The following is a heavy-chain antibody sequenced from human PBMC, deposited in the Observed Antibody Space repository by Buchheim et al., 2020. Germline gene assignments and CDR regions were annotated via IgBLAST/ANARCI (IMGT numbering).Heavy chain of an antibody. CDR3: ARGYDSSGAETNYFDY. CDR2: INHSGST. J-gene: IGHJ4*02. CDR1: GGSFSGYY. Sequence: QVQLQQWGAGLLKPSETLSLTCAVYGGSFSGYYWSWIRQPPGKGLEWIGEINHSGSTNYNPSLTLRVPISVDTSKNQFPLKLSSVTAADTAVYYCARGYDSSGAETNYFDYWGERTL. V-gene: IGHV4-34*01. D-gene: IGHD3-22*01.